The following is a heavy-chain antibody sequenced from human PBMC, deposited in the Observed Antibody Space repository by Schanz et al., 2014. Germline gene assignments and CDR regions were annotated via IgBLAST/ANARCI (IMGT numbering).Heavy chain of an antibody. Sequence: EVQLVESGGGLVQPGRSLRLSCAASGFTFDDYAMHWVRQVPGKGLEWVAGLSWNRRSVGYADSVKGRFTISRDNANNTLDLQMKSLRPEDTALYYCVKDTNGGDSGNYHAFDVWGQGTRVTVSS. CDR2: LSWNRRSV. D-gene: IGHD4-17*01. J-gene: IGHJ3*01. CDR1: GFTFDDYA. CDR3: VKDTNGGDSGNYHAFDV. V-gene: IGHV3-9*01.